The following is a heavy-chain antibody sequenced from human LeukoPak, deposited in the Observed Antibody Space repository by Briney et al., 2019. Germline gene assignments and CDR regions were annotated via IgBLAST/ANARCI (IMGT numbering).Heavy chain of an antibody. CDR1: GFTFSRYW. CDR2: IYYSGNT. V-gene: IGHV4-59*01. Sequence: GSLRLSCAASGFTFSRYWMSWVRQAPGKGLEWLGYIYYSGNTDYNPSLKSRVAISVDTSKNQFSLKLSSVTAADTAVYYCARSTESTMFIDYWGQGTLVTVSS. D-gene: IGHD3-10*02. CDR3: ARSTESTMFIDY. J-gene: IGHJ4*02.